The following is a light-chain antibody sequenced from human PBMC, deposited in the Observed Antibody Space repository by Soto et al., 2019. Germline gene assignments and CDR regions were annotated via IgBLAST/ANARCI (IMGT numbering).Light chain of an antibody. J-gene: IGKJ2*01. CDR1: QSISNF. Sequence: DIQMTQSPSSLSVSVGDRVTITCRASQSISNFLHWYQQAPGKAPKLLIYASSNLQSGVPSRFSGSGSETDFSLTISRLQPEDFATYYCQQSYSTPYTFGQGTKLEIK. CDR3: QQSYSTPYT. V-gene: IGKV1-39*01. CDR2: ASS.